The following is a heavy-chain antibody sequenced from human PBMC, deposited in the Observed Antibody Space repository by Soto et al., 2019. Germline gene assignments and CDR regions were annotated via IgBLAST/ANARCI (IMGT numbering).Heavy chain of an antibody. CDR2: IFHDGTA. V-gene: IGHV4-4*02. Sequence: SETLSLTCAGSGVSISSGNWWTWVRQSPQRGLEYIGEIFHDGTANYYPSFERRVAISVDTSKNQFSLKLTSVTAADTAIYFCARLVYDTRLNYMYFDFWGQGTLVTVSS. CDR3: ARLVYDTRLNYMYFDF. CDR1: GVSISSGNW. D-gene: IGHD3-10*01. J-gene: IGHJ4*02.